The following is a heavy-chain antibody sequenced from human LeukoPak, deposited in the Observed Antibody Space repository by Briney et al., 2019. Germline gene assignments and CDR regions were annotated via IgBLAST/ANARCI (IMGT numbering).Heavy chain of an antibody. Sequence: GESLEISRKGSGYRFTSFWNDLGRQVPGKGLEWVGINYPCDSDTIFSPPFQGQVNISAEQSISTAYLPLSSLKGADPAMYFCARLNRKVGGYYFGRLDPWGQGTLVTVSS. J-gene: IGHJ5*02. CDR2: NYPCDSDT. CDR1: GYRFTSFW. CDR3: ARLNRKVGGYYFGRLDP. D-gene: IGHD3-22*01. V-gene: IGHV5-51*01.